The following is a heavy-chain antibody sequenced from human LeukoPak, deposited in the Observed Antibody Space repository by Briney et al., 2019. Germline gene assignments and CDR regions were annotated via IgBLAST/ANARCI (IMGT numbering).Heavy chain of an antibody. D-gene: IGHD3-22*01. J-gene: IGHJ5*01. CDR2: IYYSGST. V-gene: IGHV4-59*01. Sequence: SETLSLTCTVSGGSIRSYYWSWIRQPPGKGLEWLAYIYYSGSTNYNPSLKSRVTISVETSKNQFSLKLNSVTAADTAVYYCASQKDYYDSSGPRGWFDSWGQGILVTASS. CDR1: GGSIRSYY. CDR3: ASQKDYYDSSGPRGWFDS.